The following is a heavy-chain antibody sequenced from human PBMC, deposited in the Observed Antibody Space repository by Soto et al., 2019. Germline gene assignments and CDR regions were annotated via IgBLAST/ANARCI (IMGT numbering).Heavy chain of an antibody. V-gene: IGHV4-4*02. J-gene: IGHJ5*02. CDR3: ARVPTESGDERWFDP. D-gene: IGHD4-17*01. CDR1: GASVTDSNW. CDR2: IYHSGST. Sequence: QVQLQESGPGLVKPSGTLSLTCAVSGASVTDSNWWSWVRQPPGKGLEWIGEIYHSGSTNYNPSLKSRVTISVDKSKNQFSLRLSSMTAADTAMYYCARVPTESGDERWFDPWGQGTLVTVSS.